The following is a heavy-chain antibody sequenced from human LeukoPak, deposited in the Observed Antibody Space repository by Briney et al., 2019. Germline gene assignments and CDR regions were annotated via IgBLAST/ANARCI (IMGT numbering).Heavy chain of an antibody. CDR1: GFTFSSYA. V-gene: IGHV3-23*01. CDR2: ISGSGGSP. D-gene: IGHD3-3*01. CDR3: AKGHRWIDYDFWSGHYYYGMDA. Sequence: GGSLRLSCTASGFTFSSYAMSWVRQAPGKGLEWVSTISGSGGSPYYADSVKGRFTISRDNSKNTLYLQMNSLRAEDTAVYYCAKGHRWIDYDFWSGHYYYGMDAWGQGTTVTVSS. J-gene: IGHJ6*02.